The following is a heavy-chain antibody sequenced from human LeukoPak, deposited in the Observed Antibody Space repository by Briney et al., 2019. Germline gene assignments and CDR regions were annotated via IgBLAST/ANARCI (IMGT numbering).Heavy chain of an antibody. V-gene: IGHV4-34*01. CDR2: INYTAST. J-gene: IGHJ6*03. D-gene: IGHD5-18*01. CDR3: ARDSWIRQLWLVEYYYMDV. Sequence: SETLSLTCAVNGESFSGYFWRWIPQTPGEGLEWIAEINYTASTNYNPSLESRVTLSIDTSKNQFSLKRSSVTAADTAVYYCARDSWIRQLWLVEYYYMDVWGKGTTVTVSS. CDR1: GESFSGYF.